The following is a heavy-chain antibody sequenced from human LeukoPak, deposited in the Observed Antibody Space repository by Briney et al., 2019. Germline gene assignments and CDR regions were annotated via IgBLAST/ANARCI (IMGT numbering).Heavy chain of an antibody. D-gene: IGHD3-10*01. CDR3: ARQSGSGSYRSSSVY. V-gene: IGHV5-51*01. Sequence: GESLKISCKGCGYIFTNYWIGWVRQMPGKGLEWMGIIYPGDSDTRYSPSFQGQVTISADKSISTAYLQWNSLKASDTAMYYCARQSGSGSYRSSSVYCGQGTLVTVSS. J-gene: IGHJ4*02. CDR2: IYPGDSDT. CDR1: GYIFTNYW.